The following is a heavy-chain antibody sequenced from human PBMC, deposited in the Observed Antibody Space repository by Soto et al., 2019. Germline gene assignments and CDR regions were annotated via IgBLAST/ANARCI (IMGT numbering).Heavy chain of an antibody. J-gene: IGHJ4*02. D-gene: IGHD2-21*02. V-gene: IGHV6-1*01. CDR1: GDSVSSISAT. Sequence: SHTLSLTCAISGDSVSSISATWNWIRQSPSRGLEWLGRTYYRSKWYSDYAVSVKSRITINPDTSKNQFFLHLSSVTPEDTAVYYCARVTWGHLDYWGQGTMVTVSS. CDR2: TYYRSKWYS. CDR3: ARVTWGHLDY.